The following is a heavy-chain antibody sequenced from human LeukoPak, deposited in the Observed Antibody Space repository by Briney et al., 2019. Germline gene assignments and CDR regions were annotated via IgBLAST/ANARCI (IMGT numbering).Heavy chain of an antibody. CDR2: VIPIYNPV. D-gene: IGHD2-21*02. V-gene: IGHV1-69*15. CDR3: AREPLGCGGDCHFDY. J-gene: IGHJ4*02. Sequence: GSSVKVSCKTSGATFSSYAFSWMRHAPGPGLEWEGRVIPIYNPVDYTQRFQGRVTITADESTNTVYLVLSSLRYDGTAVYYCAREPLGCGGDCHFDYWGQGTLVTVSS. CDR1: GATFSSYA.